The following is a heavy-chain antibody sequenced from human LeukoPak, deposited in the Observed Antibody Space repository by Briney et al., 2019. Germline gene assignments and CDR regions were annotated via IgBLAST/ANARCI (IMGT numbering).Heavy chain of an antibody. Sequence: SETLSLTCAVYGGSFSGYYWSWIRQPPGKGLEWIGYIYYSGSTYYNPSLKSRVTISVDTSKNQFSLKLSSVTAADTAVYYCASTHSGYDSFWFDPWGQGTLVTVSS. J-gene: IGHJ5*02. CDR1: GGSFSGYY. CDR2: IYYSGST. D-gene: IGHD5-12*01. V-gene: IGHV4-30-4*08. CDR3: ASTHSGYDSFWFDP.